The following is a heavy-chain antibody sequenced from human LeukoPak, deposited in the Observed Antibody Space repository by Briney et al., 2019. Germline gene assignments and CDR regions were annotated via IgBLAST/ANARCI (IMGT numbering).Heavy chain of an antibody. CDR2: ISHSGSP. D-gene: IGHD4-17*01. CDR1: GESFSGYY. Sequence: SETLSLTCAVYGESFSGYYWSWIRQPPGKGLEWIGEISHSGSPNYNPSLKSRVTISVDTSKNQFSLKLSSVTAADTAVYYCARHSPYGDFGDYWGQGTLVTVSS. J-gene: IGHJ4*02. CDR3: ARHSPYGDFGDY. V-gene: IGHV4-34*01.